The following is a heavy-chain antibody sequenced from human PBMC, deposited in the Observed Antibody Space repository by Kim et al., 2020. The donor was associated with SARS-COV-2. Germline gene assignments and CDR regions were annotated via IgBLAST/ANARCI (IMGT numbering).Heavy chain of an antibody. D-gene: IGHD6-25*01. CDR3: GRDSVIEAGSYLDH. Sequence: ASVKVSCKTSGFTFSSYVIQWVRQAPGQSPEWMGWIIGGSGDTVYSHRFQDRIIITRDTAASTAYMELGGLTSDDTAVYYCGRDSVIEAGSYLDHWGQG. J-gene: IGHJ4*02. CDR1: GFTFSSYV. CDR2: IIGGSGDT. V-gene: IGHV1-3*01.